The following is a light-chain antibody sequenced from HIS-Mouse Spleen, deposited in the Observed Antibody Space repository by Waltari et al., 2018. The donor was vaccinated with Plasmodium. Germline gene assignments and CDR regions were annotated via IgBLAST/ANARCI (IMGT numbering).Light chain of an antibody. CDR1: VLAKKY. CDR3: YSAADNNLV. J-gene: IGLJ3*02. V-gene: IGLV3-27*01. CDR2: KDS. Sequence: SYELTQPSSVSVSPGQPARIPCSGDVLAKKYARWVQQKPGQAPVLVIYKDSERPSGIPERFSGSSSGTTVTLTISGAQVEDEADYYCYSAADNNLVFGGGTKLTVL.